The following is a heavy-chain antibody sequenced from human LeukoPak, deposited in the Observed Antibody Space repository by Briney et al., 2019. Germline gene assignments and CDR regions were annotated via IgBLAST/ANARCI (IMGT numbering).Heavy chain of an antibody. V-gene: IGHV4-59*12. D-gene: IGHD3-22*01. Sequence: SETLSLTCTVSGGSISSYYWSWIRQPPGKGLEWIGYIYYSGSTNYNPSLKSRVTISVDTSKNQFSLKLSSVTAADTAVYYCARVSYDSSGYYFDFDYWGRGTLVTVSS. CDR2: IYYSGST. CDR1: GGSISSYY. J-gene: IGHJ4*02. CDR3: ARVSYDSSGYYFDFDY.